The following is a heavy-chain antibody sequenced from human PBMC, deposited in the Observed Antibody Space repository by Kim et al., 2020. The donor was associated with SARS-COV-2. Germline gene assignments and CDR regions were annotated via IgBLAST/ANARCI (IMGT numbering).Heavy chain of an antibody. J-gene: IGHJ4*02. D-gene: IGHD3-10*01. Sequence: LKSRVTISVDTSKNQFSLKLSSVTAADTAVYYCARCHPDYYGSGSYYDYWGQGTLVTVSS. V-gene: IGHV4-30-2*05. CDR3: ARCHPDYYGSGSYYDY.